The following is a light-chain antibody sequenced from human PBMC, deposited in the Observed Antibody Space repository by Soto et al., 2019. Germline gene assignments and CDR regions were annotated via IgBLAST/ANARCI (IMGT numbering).Light chain of an antibody. CDR2: GAS. Sequence: EIVLTQSPGTLSLSPGERATLSCRASQSVSSSYLAWYQQKPGQAPRLLIYGASSRATGIPDRFSGSGSGTDFTLTISRLEPEDFAVYFWQQYGNSPLTFGVGTKVETK. CDR3: QQYGNSPLT. V-gene: IGKV3-20*01. J-gene: IGKJ4*01. CDR1: QSVSSSY.